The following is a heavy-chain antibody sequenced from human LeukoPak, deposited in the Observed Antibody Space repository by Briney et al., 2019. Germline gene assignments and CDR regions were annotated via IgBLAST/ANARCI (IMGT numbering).Heavy chain of an antibody. J-gene: IGHJ4*02. V-gene: IGHV3-23*01. Sequence: GGSLRLSCVASGFAFSGYAMTWVRQAPGKGLEWVSAVSGNGAITHYADSVKGRFTISRDNSKNTIYLQMNGLRAEDTAVYYCANEGPNFDYWGQGTLVTVSS. CDR3: ANEGPNFDY. D-gene: IGHD2-8*01. CDR1: GFAFSGYA. CDR2: VSGNGAIT.